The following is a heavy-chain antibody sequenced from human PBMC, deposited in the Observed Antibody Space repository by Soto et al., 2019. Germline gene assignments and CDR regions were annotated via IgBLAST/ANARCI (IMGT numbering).Heavy chain of an antibody. Sequence: GESLKISCTGSGYRFTSYCIGWVHQKPGKGLEWVGIIYPGDSDTRYSPSFQGQVTISADKSISTAYLQWSSLKASDTAMYYCATTDPHEYSGYGTWGQGTLVTVSS. V-gene: IGHV5-51*07. CDR3: ATTDPHEYSGYGT. D-gene: IGHD5-12*01. CDR1: GYRFTSYC. J-gene: IGHJ5*02. CDR2: IYPGDSDT.